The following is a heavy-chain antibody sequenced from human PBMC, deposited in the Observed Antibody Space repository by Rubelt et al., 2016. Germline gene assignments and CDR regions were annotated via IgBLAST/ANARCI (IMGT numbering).Heavy chain of an antibody. J-gene: IGHJ4*02. CDR2: IYYSGST. CDR3: ARCVRGVIGYCDY. D-gene: IGHD3-10*02. V-gene: IGHV4-61*01. Sequence: QVQLQESGPGLVKPSETLSLTCTVSGGSVSSGSYYWSWIRQPPGKGLEWIGYIYYSGSTNYNPSLKSRVTISVDTSKNQFSLKLSSVTAADTAVYYWARCVRGVIGYCDYWGQGTLVTVSS. CDR1: GGSVSSGSYY.